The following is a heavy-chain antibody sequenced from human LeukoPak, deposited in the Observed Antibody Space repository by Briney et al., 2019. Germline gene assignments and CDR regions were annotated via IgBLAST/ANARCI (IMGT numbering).Heavy chain of an antibody. Sequence: SETLSLTCTVSGGSISSYYWSWIRQPPGKGLEWIGHIYYSGSTNYNPSLKSRVTISVDTSKNQFSLKLSSVTAADTAVYYCASLAVAGPPDYWGQGTLVTVSS. CDR1: GGSISSYY. CDR3: ASLAVAGPPDY. V-gene: IGHV4-59*01. D-gene: IGHD6-19*01. J-gene: IGHJ4*02. CDR2: IYYSGST.